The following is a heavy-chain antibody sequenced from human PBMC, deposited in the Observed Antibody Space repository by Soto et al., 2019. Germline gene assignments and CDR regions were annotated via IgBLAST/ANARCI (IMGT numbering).Heavy chain of an antibody. J-gene: IGHJ4*02. V-gene: IGHV3-72*01. D-gene: IGHD1-26*01. CDR1: GFTSSDHY. CDR2: TRDKANSYTT. CDR3: ARVGAGFDY. Sequence: GGSLRLSCAASGFTSSDHYMDWVRQAPGKGLEWVGRTRDKANSYTTEYAASVKGRFTISRDDSKNSLYLQMNSLKTEDTAVYYCARVGAGFDYWGQGTLVTVSS.